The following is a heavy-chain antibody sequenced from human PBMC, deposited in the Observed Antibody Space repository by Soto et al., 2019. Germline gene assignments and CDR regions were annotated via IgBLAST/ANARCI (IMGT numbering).Heavy chain of an antibody. V-gene: IGHV1-58*01. J-gene: IGHJ4*02. CDR1: GFTFTSSA. CDR2: IVVGSGNR. Sequence: ASVKVSCKASGFTFTSSAVKWVRQARGQRLEWIGWIVVGSGNRNYEQKFQERVTITRDMSTSTAYMELSRLRSEDTAVYYWAAVLRRDGYNGYYFDYWGQSTLVTV. CDR3: AAVLRRDGYNGYYFDY. D-gene: IGHD5-12*01.